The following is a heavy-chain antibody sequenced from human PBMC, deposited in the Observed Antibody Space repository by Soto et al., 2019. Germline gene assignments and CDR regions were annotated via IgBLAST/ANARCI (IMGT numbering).Heavy chain of an antibody. J-gene: IGHJ4*02. Sequence: EVQLLESGGGLVQPGGSLRLSCAASGCTFSSYAMSWVRQAPGKGLEWVSAISGSGGSTYYADSVKGRFTISRDNSKNTLYLQMNSLRAEDTAVYYCAKGDLGVAAAGTHYFDYWGQGTLVTVSS. V-gene: IGHV3-23*01. CDR2: ISGSGGST. CDR3: AKGDLGVAAAGTHYFDY. D-gene: IGHD6-13*01. CDR1: GCTFSSYA.